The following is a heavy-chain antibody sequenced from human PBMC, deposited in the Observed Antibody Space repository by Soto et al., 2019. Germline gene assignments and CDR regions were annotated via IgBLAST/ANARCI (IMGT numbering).Heavy chain of an antibody. J-gene: IGHJ6*02. CDR3: ALVAARRSSGMDV. CDR2: ILSSGST. CDR1: GVSISSFY. Sequence: PSETLSLTCTVSGVSISSFYWSWIWQPAGKGLEWIGRILSSGSTNQNPSLKSRVTMSVDTSNNQFSLKVSSVTAADTAVYYCALVAARRSSGMDVWGQGTTVTVSS. V-gene: IGHV4-4*07. D-gene: IGHD6-6*01.